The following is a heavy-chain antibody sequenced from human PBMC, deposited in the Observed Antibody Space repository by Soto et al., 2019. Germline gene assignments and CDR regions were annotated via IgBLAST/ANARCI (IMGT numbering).Heavy chain of an antibody. CDR1: GFTFSSYS. V-gene: IGHV3-23*01. CDR3: AKVRLRDIVVVPAAPPYYFDY. Sequence: AGGSLRLSCAASGFTFSSYSMAWVRQAPGRGPEWVSGIIQDGTTYYADSVKGRFTISRDNSKNTLYLQMNTLRAEDTAVYYCAKVRLRDIVVVPAAPPYYFDYWGQGTLVTVSS. D-gene: IGHD2-2*01. J-gene: IGHJ4*02. CDR2: IIQDGTT.